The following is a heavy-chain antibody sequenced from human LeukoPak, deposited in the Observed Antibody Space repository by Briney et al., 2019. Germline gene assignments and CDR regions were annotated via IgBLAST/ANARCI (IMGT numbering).Heavy chain of an antibody. Sequence: GGSLRLSCAASGFTFSSYAMSWVRQAPGKGLEWVSAISGSGGSTYYADSVKGRFTISRDNSKNTLYLQMNSLRAEDTAVYYCAKDGCSSTSCYAAFGCYFDYWGQGTLVTVSS. CDR3: AKDGCSSTSCYAAFGCYFDY. V-gene: IGHV3-23*01. J-gene: IGHJ4*02. CDR1: GFTFSSYA. CDR2: ISGSGGST. D-gene: IGHD2-2*01.